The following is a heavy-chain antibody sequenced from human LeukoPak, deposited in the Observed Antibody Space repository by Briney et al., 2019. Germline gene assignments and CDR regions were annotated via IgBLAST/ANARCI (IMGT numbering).Heavy chain of an antibody. Sequence: ASVKVSCKASGYTFTSYGISWVRQAPGQGLEWMGWISAYNGNTNYAQKLRGRVTMTTGTSTSTAYMELRSLRSDDTAVYYCARDVTHYDILTGYFGWFDPWGQGTLVTVSS. CDR3: ARDVTHYDILTGYFGWFDP. V-gene: IGHV1-18*01. J-gene: IGHJ5*02. CDR2: ISAYNGNT. D-gene: IGHD3-9*01. CDR1: GYTFTSYG.